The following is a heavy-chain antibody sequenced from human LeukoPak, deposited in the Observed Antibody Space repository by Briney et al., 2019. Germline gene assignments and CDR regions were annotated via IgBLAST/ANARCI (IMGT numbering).Heavy chain of an antibody. CDR2: INSDGSST. CDR3: ARPKLERRVNDAFDI. V-gene: IGHV3-74*01. Sequence: GGSLRLPCAASGFTFSSYWMHWVRQAPGKGLVWVSRINSDGSSTSYADSVKGRFTISRDNAKNTLYLQMNSLRAEDTAVYYCARPKLERRVNDAFDIWDQGTMVTVSS. D-gene: IGHD1-1*01. J-gene: IGHJ3*02. CDR1: GFTFSSYW.